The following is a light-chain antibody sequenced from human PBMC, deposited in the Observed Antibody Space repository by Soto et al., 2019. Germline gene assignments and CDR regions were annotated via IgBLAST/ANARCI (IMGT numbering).Light chain of an antibody. CDR1: QSVSSY. V-gene: IGKV3-20*01. CDR3: QQYGRSGT. J-gene: IGKJ1*01. CDR2: ATS. Sequence: EIVLTQSRATVSLSPGERATVSCRASQSVSSYLAWYQQKPVQAPRLLIYATSSRATGIPDRFSGSGSGTDFTLTISRLEPEDFAVYYCQQYGRSGTFGQGTKVDI.